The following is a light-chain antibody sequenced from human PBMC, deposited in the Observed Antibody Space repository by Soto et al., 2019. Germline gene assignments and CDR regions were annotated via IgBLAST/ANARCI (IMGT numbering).Light chain of an antibody. Sequence: QSALTQPASLPRPPGQPITISCTRTSSDVGSYNLVSWYQQHPGKAPKLMIYEVSKRPSGVSNRFSGSKSGNTASLTISGLQAEDEADYYCCSYAGSSTFLFGTGTKVTV. J-gene: IGLJ1*01. CDR1: SSDVGSYNL. CDR3: CSYAGSSTFL. V-gene: IGLV2-23*02. CDR2: EVS.